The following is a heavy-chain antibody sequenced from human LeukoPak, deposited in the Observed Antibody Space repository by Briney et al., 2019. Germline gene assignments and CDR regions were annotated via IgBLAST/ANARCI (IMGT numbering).Heavy chain of an antibody. D-gene: IGHD5-12*01. Sequence: ASVKVSCKASGGTFSSYAISWVRQAPGQGLEWMGWINPNSGGTNYAQKFQGWVAMTRDTSISTAYMELSRLRSDDTAVYCCARGNSGYDPPAEFDYWGQGTLVTVSS. CDR1: GGTFSSYA. J-gene: IGHJ4*02. V-gene: IGHV1-2*04. CDR3: ARGNSGYDPPAEFDY. CDR2: INPNSGGT.